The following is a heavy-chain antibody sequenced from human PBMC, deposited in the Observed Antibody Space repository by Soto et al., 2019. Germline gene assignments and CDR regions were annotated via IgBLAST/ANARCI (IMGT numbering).Heavy chain of an antibody. CDR3: TRSLIYSSWYST. V-gene: IGHV3-7*01. CDR2: IKQDGSEK. D-gene: IGHD6-13*01. CDR1: GFTFSSHW. J-gene: IGHJ5*02. Sequence: EVQLVESGGGLVQPGGSLRLSCAASGFTFSSHWMSWVRQAPGKGLEWVANIKQDGSEKYYVDSVKGRFTISRDNAKNSLYLQMNSLRAEDTAVYYCTRSLIYSSWYSTWGQGTLVTVSS.